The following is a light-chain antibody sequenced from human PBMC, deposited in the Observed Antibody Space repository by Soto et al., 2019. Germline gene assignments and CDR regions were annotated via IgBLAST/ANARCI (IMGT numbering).Light chain of an antibody. CDR3: QSYDSSLNAVV. CDR1: SSNIGARYD. J-gene: IGLJ2*01. CDR2: GNS. Sequence: QSVLTQPPSVSGAPGQRVTISCTGSSSNIGARYDVHWYQQLPGTAPKLLIYGNSNRPSGVPDRFSGSKSGTSASLPITGLQAEDEADYYCQSYDSSLNAVVFGGGTKLTVL. V-gene: IGLV1-40*01.